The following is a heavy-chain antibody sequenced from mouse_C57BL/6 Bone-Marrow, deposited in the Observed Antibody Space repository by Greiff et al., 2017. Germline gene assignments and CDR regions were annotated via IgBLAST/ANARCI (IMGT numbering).Heavy chain of an antibody. CDR2: ISSGSSTI. D-gene: IGHD1-1*01. Sequence: EVKVEESGGGLVKPGGSLKLSCAASGFTFSDYGMHWVRQAPEKGLEWVAYISSGSSTIYYADTVKGRFTISRDNAKNTLFLQMTSLRSEDTAMYYCARSSYYYGSSPSGFAYWGQGTLVTVSA. CDR3: ARSSYYYGSSPSGFAY. J-gene: IGHJ3*01. CDR1: GFTFSDYG. V-gene: IGHV5-17*01.